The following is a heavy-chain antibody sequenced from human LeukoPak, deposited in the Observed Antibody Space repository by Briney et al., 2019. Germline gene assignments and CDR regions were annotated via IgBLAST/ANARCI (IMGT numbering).Heavy chain of an antibody. CDR3: ARGLYIVVVPAANGQGWFDP. CDR2: INPSGGST. Sequence: ASVKVPCKASGYTFTSYYMHWVRQAPGQGLEWMGIINPSGGSTSYAQKFQGRVTMTRDTSTSTVYMELSSLRSEDTAVYYCARGLYIVVVPAANGQGWFDPWGQGTLVTVSS. CDR1: GYTFTSYY. D-gene: IGHD2-2*01. J-gene: IGHJ5*02. V-gene: IGHV1-46*01.